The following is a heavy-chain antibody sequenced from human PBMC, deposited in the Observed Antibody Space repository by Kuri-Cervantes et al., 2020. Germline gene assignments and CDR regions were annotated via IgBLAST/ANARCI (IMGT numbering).Heavy chain of an antibody. Sequence: LRLSCTVSGGSISSGDYYWSWIRQPPGKVLEWIGYIYYSGSTFYNPSLKSRVTISVDTSKNQFSLKLTSVTAADTAVYYCARECPSADAFDIWGQGTMVTVSS. CDR3: ARECPSADAFDI. V-gene: IGHV4-30-4*01. J-gene: IGHJ3*02. CDR1: GGSISSGDYY. CDR2: IYYSGST. D-gene: IGHD3-3*01.